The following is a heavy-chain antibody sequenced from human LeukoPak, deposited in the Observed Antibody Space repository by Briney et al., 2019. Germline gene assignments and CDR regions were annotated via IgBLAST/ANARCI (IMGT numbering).Heavy chain of an antibody. J-gene: IGHJ6*02. CDR3: AMGCSSTSWRGYYYYGMDV. CDR1: GFTVSSNY. CDR2: IYSGGST. D-gene: IGHD2-2*01. Sequence: GGSLGLSCAASGFTVSSNYMSWVRQAPGKGLEWVSVIYSGGSTYYADSVKGRFTISRDNSKNTLYLQMNSLRAEDTAVYYCAMGCSSTSWRGYYYYGMDVWGQGTTVTVSS. V-gene: IGHV3-53*01.